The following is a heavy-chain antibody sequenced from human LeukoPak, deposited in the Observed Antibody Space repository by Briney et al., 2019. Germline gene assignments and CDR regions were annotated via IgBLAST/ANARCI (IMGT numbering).Heavy chain of an antibody. J-gene: IGHJ4*02. CDR2: VSYSGSS. D-gene: IGHD6-13*01. Sequence: PSETLSLTCTVSGGSISGHYWSWMRQPPGKAPEWIGYVSYSGSSSYNPSLKGRVTISVDTSMSQFSLKMFSVTAADTAVYYCARHARNSWHSDYWGQGAVVTVSS. CDR3: ARHARNSWHSDY. CDR1: GGSISGHY. V-gene: IGHV4-59*08.